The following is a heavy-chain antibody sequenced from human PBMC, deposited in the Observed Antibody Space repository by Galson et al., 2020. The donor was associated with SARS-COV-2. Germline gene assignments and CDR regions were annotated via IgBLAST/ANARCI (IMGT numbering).Heavy chain of an antibody. Sequence: SETLSLTCTVSGDSISSFYWSWIRQSPGKGLEWIGYVHYTGSTNYRPSLASRVTMSVDTSKSLFSLRLTSVTAADTAVYYCAGTTLNFDCWGQGTLVTVSS. CDR1: GDSISSFY. V-gene: IGHV4-59*08. J-gene: IGHJ4*02. CDR3: AGTTLNFDC. D-gene: IGHD1-1*01. CDR2: VHYTGST.